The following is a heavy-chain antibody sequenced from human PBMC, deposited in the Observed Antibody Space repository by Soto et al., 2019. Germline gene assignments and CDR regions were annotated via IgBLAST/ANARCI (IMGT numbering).Heavy chain of an antibody. CDR1: GGTFSSYA. V-gene: IGHV1-69*13. CDR2: IIPIFGTA. Sequence: SVKVSCKASGGTFSSYAISWVRQAPGQGLEWMGGIIPIFGTANYAQKFQGRVTITADESTSTAYMELSSLRSEDTAVYYCASDRAYYDRSGPIVYWGPGTLVTVFS. CDR3: ASDRAYYDRSGPIVY. J-gene: IGHJ4*02. D-gene: IGHD3-22*01.